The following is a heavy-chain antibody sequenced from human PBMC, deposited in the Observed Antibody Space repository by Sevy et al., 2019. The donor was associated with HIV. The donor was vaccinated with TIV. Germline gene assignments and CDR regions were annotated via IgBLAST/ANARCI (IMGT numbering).Heavy chain of an antibody. CDR2: IFGNGDVSISFGSVAVK. V-gene: IGHV3-23*01. Sequence: GGSLRLSCAASGFTFNNYAMNWVRQAPGKGLEWVSTIFGNGDVSISFGSVAVKYYGDSVRGRFPISRDSSKNTLYLQMNSLRAEDTALYDCAGGRYDGSGSFDAFDIWGQGTMVTVSS. CDR1: GFTFNNYA. CDR3: AGGRYDGSGSFDAFDI. D-gene: IGHD3-22*01. J-gene: IGHJ3*02.